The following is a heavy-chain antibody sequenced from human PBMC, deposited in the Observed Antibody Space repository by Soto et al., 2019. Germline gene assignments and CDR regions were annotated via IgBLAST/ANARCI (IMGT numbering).Heavy chain of an antibody. CDR1: GGSISTYY. Sequence: SETLSLTCTVSGGSISTYYWNWIRQPPGKGLEWIGYIYYGGSANYDPSLKSRVTISVDTSKKQFSLKLSSVTAADTAVYYCARGGHCTNGVCSALDYWGQGTLVTVSS. D-gene: IGHD2-8*01. V-gene: IGHV4-59*08. CDR2: IYYGGSA. J-gene: IGHJ4*02. CDR3: ARGGHCTNGVCSALDY.